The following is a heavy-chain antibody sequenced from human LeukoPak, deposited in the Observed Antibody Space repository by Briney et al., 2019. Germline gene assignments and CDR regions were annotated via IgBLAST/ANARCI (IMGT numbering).Heavy chain of an antibody. CDR1: GGSISSYY. D-gene: IGHD6-13*01. CDR2: IYYSGST. V-gene: IGHV4-59*12. J-gene: IGHJ4*02. Sequence: SETLSLTCTVSGGSISSYYWSWIRQPPGKGLEWIGYIYYSGSTNYNPSLKGRVTISVGTSKNQFSLKLSSVTAADTAVYYCARGEIAAAFDYWGQGTLVTVSS. CDR3: ARGEIAAAFDY.